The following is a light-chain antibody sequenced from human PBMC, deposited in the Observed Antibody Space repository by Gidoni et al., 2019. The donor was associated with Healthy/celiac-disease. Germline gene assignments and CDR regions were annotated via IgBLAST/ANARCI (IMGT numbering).Light chain of an antibody. CDR3: QQSYSTPWT. J-gene: IGKJ1*01. Sequence: DIQMTQSPSSLSASEGDRVTITCRASQSISSYLNWYQQKPGKAPKLLIYAASSLQSGVPSRFSGSGSGTDFTLTISSLQPEDFATHYCQQSYSTPWTFGQGTKLEIK. CDR2: AAS. V-gene: IGKV1-39*01. CDR1: QSISSY.